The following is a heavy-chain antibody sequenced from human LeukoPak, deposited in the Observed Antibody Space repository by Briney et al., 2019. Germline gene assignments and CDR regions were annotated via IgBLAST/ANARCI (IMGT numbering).Heavy chain of an antibody. CDR2: INPNSGGT. V-gene: IGHV1-2*02. CDR1: XYTFTXHY. Sequence: XXVSCXXXXYTFTXHYMHWVRQAPGQGLEWMGWINPNSGGTNYAQKFQGRVTMTRDTSISTAYMELSRLRSDDTAVYYCARVPAKVRGVSWGQGTLVTVSS. J-gene: IGHJ4*02. CDR3: ARVPAKVRGVS. D-gene: IGHD3-10*01.